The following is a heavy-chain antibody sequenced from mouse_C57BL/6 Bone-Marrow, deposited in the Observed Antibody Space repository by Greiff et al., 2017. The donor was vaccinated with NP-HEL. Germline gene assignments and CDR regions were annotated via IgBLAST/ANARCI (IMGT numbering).Heavy chain of an antibody. J-gene: IGHJ4*01. CDR2: ISDGGSYT. CDR1: GFTFSSYA. V-gene: IGHV5-4*01. CDR3: ARERMDY. Sequence: EVMLVESGGGLVKPGGSLKLSCAASGFTFSSYAMSWVRQTPEKRLEWVATISDGGSYTYYPDNVKGRFTISRDNAKNNRYLQMSHLKSEDTAMYYCARERMDYWGQGTSVTVSS.